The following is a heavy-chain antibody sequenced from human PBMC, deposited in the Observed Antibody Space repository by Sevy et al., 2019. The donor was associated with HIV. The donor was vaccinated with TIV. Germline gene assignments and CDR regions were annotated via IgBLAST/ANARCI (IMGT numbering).Heavy chain of an antibody. CDR1: GFTCSDDY. J-gene: IGHJ4*02. CDR2: ISSSSSYT. V-gene: IGHV3-11*06. CDR3: ARTMERPIFDY. Sequence: GESLKISCAASGFTCSDDYMSWIRQAPGKGLEWVSYISSSSSYTNYADSVKGRFTISRDNAKNSLYLQMNSLRAEDTAVYYCARTMERPIFDYWGQGTLVTVSS. D-gene: IGHD1-1*01.